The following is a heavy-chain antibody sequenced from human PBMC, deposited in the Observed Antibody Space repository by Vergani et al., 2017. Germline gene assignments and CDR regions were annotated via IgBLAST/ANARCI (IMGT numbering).Heavy chain of an antibody. J-gene: IGHJ4*02. V-gene: IGHV3-21*01. CDR2: ISSSSSYI. CDR1: GFTFSSYS. D-gene: IGHD2-15*01. Sequence: EVQLVESGGGVVRPGGSLRLSCAASGFTFSSYSMNWVRQAPGKGLEWVSSISSSSSYIYYADSGKGRFTIARDNAKNSLYLQMNSLRAEDTAVYYCAREIGGSSEGYWGQGTLVTVSS. CDR3: AREIGGSSEGY.